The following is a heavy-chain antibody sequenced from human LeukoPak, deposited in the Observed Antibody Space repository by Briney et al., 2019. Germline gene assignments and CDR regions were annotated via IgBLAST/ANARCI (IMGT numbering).Heavy chain of an antibody. D-gene: IGHD3-10*01. Sequence: SETLSLTCTVSGGSISSSSYYWGWIRQPPGKGLEWIGSIYYSGSTYYNPSLKSRVTISVDTSKNQFSLKLSSVTAADTAVYYCARGDMVRGVPNLFDYWGQGTLVTVSS. CDR3: ARGDMVRGVPNLFDY. CDR1: GGSISSSSYY. V-gene: IGHV4-39*07. J-gene: IGHJ4*02. CDR2: IYYSGST.